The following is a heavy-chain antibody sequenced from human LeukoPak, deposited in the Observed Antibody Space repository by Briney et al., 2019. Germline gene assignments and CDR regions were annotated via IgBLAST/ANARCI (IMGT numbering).Heavy chain of an antibody. CDR3: AKDTGVKFLEPAF. J-gene: IGHJ4*02. D-gene: IGHD3-3*01. CDR1: GFTFNTYG. CDR2: IWFYGRVK. V-gene: IGHV3-33*06. Sequence: PGGSLRLSCAASGFTFNTYGMHWVRQAPGQGLEGVAAIWFYGRVKHYSDAVKCRFTISRDNSLNTLYMQMNSLRVEDTAIYYCAKDTGVKFLEPAFWGQGTLVTVSS.